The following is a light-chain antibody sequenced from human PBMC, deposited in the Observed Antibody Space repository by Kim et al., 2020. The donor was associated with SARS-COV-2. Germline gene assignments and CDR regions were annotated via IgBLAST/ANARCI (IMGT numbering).Light chain of an antibody. CDR1: LSVGTY. CDR3: QQYHYSPGT. CDR2: GAS. V-gene: IGKV3-20*01. J-gene: IGKJ1*01. Sequence: VLTQSPGTLSLSPGERATLSCRASLSVGTYLAWYQHKPGQAPRLVIYGASRRATGIPDRFSGSGSGTDFTLTISRLEPEDFAVFYCQQYHYSPGTFGQGTKVDIK.